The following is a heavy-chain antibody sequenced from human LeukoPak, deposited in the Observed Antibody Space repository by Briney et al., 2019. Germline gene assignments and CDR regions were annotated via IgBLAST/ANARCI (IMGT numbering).Heavy chain of an antibody. J-gene: IGHJ4*02. CDR3: ARDVREASGFDY. CDR1: GYTFTSYD. V-gene: IGHV1-8*01. CDR2: MNPISGNT. D-gene: IGHD1-26*01. Sequence: ASVKVSCKASGYTFTSYDINWVRQATGQGLEWMGWMNPISGNTGSAQKFQGRVSMTRNNPIGTAYMELSRLRSDDTAVYYCARDVREASGFDYWGQGTLVTVSS.